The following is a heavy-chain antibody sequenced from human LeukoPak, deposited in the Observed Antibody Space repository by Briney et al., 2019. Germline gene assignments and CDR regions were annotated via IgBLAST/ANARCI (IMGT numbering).Heavy chain of an antibody. Sequence: GASVKVSCKASGYTFTSYDINWVRQATGQGLEWMGWMNPNSGNTGYAQKFQGRVTMTRNTSISTAYMELSSLRSEDTAVYYCARGRNHYSSSWYGKWGQGTLVTVSS. V-gene: IGHV1-8*01. J-gene: IGHJ4*02. CDR3: ARGRNHYSSSWYGK. D-gene: IGHD6-13*01. CDR1: GYTFTSYD. CDR2: MNPNSGNT.